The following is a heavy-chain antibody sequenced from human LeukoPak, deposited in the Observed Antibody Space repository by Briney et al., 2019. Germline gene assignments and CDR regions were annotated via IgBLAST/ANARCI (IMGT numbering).Heavy chain of an antibody. CDR3: ARGDDFWSGYLVGDLWLRSPSQYGMDV. CDR2: IYYSGST. J-gene: IGHJ6*02. D-gene: IGHD3-3*01. CDR1: GVSISGYY. Sequence: SETLSLTCTVSGVSISGYYWSWIRQPPGKGLEWIGYIYYSGSTNYNPSLKSRVTISVDTSKNQFSLKLSSVTAADTAVYYCARGDDFWSGYLVGDLWLRSPSQYGMDVWGQGTTVTVSS. V-gene: IGHV4-59*01.